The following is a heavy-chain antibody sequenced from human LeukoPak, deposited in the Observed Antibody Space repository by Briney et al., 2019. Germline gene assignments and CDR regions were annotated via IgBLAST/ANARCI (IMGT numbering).Heavy chain of an antibody. CDR2: INTDGRST. Sequence: GGSLRLSCAASGFTFRTYWMHWVRQAPGKGLVWVSRINTDGRSTSYADSVKGRFTVSRDNSKDTLYLQMNSLRADDTAVYYCAKGGKWDVTPFDYWGQGTLVTVSS. D-gene: IGHD1-26*01. J-gene: IGHJ4*02. V-gene: IGHV3-74*01. CDR3: AKGGKWDVTPFDY. CDR1: GFTFRTYW.